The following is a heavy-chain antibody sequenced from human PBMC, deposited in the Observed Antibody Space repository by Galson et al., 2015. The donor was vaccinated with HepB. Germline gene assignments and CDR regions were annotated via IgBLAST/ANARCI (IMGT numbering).Heavy chain of an antibody. V-gene: IGHV4-31*03. CDR2: IYYSGST. Sequence: LTCTVSGGSISSGGYYWSWIRQHPGKGLEWIGYIYYSGSTYYNPSLKSRVTISVDTSKNQFSLKLSSVTAADTAVYYCARDRADCSSTSCYLEETYYYYGMDVWGQGTTVTVSS. CDR3: ARDRADCSSTSCYLEETYYYYGMDV. CDR1: GGSISSGGYY. D-gene: IGHD2-2*01. J-gene: IGHJ6*02.